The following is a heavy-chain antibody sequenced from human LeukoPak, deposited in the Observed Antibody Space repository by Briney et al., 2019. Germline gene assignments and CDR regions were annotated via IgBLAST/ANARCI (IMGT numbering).Heavy chain of an antibody. D-gene: IGHD5-12*01. V-gene: IGHV3-43*02. Sequence: GGSLRLCCAASGFTFDAYTMHWVRQDPGQGLEWVSLISGYGTITNYADSVKGRFTISRDNSKNSLFLQMNGLRTEDTAFYYCARGTYSGYDLSWGQGTLVTVSS. CDR2: ISGYGTIT. CDR1: GFTFDAYT. CDR3: ARGTYSGYDLS. J-gene: IGHJ4*02.